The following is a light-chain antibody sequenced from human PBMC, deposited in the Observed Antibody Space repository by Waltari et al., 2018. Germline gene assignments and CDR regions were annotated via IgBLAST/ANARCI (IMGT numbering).Light chain of an antibody. CDR2: EGS. CDR3: CSYAGSSTWV. V-gene: IGLV2-23*01. Sequence: QSALTQPASVSGSPGQSIPIPCTGTSSAVRSFNLFPEYHQHPDKAPKLMIYEGSKRPSGVSNRFSGSKSGNTASLTISGLQAEDEADYYCCSYAGSSTWVFGGGTKLTVL. J-gene: IGLJ3*02. CDR1: SSAVRSFNL.